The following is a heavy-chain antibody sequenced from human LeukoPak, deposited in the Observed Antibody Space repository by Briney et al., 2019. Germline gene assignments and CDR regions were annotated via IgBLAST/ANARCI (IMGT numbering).Heavy chain of an antibody. CDR2: IYSGGST. V-gene: IGHV3-53*01. Sequence: QAGGSLRLSCAASGFTVSSNYMSWVRQAPGKGLEWVSVIYSGGSTYYADSVKGRFTISRDNSKNTLYLQMNSLRAEDTAVYYCARGRKYYDILTGYYNDYYYYMDVWGKGTTVTISS. CDR3: ARGRKYYDILTGYYNDYYYYMDV. D-gene: IGHD3-9*01. J-gene: IGHJ6*03. CDR1: GFTVSSNY.